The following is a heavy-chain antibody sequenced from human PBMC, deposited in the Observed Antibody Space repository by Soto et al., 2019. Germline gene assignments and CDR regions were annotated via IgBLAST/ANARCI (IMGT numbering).Heavy chain of an antibody. CDR2: IYNDGST. CDR3: ARDPGSGSSDLDY. V-gene: IGHV3-53*05. Sequence: EVQLVETGGGLIQPGGSLRLSCVASGFTVSSNYMSWVRQAPGKGLEWVSVIYNDGSTSYADSVKGRFTISRDNSKNTVYLQMNSLRAEDTAVYYCARDPGSGSSDLDYWGQGTLVTVSS. CDR1: GFTVSSNY. D-gene: IGHD1-26*01. J-gene: IGHJ4*02.